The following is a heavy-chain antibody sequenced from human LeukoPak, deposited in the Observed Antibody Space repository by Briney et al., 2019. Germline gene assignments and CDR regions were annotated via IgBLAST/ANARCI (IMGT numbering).Heavy chain of an antibody. Sequence: ASVKVSCKASGYTFTSYGISWVRQAPGQGLEWMGWISAYNGNTNYAQKLQGRVTMTTDTSTSTAYMELRSLRSDDTAVYYCARDPALGYTSGWYNWFDPWGQGTLVTVSS. CDR2: ISAYNGNT. CDR3: ARDPALGYTSGWYNWFDP. V-gene: IGHV1-18*01. D-gene: IGHD6-19*01. CDR1: GYTFTSYG. J-gene: IGHJ5*02.